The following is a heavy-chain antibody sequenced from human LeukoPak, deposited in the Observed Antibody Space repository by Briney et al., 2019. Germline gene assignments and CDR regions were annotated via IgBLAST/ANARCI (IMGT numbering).Heavy chain of an antibody. CDR3: ANSAVLLWFGESYPKGGWFDP. D-gene: IGHD3-10*01. CDR1: GGSISSSSYY. CDR2: IYYSGST. J-gene: IGHJ5*02. V-gene: IGHV4-39*01. Sequence: SETLSLTCTVSGGSISSSSYYWGWIRQPPGKGLEWIGSIYYSGSTYYNPSLKSRVTISVDTSKNQFSLKLSSVTAADTAVYYCANSAVLLWFGESYPKGGWFDPWGQGTLVTVSS.